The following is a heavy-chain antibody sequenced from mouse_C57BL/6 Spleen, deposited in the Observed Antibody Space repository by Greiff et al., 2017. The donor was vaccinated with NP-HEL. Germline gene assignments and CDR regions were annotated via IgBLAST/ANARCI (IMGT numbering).Heavy chain of an antibody. CDR3: ARGYYGSSLYYFDY. V-gene: IGHV1-26*01. Sequence: VQLKQSGPELVKPGASVKISCKASGYTFTDYYMNWVKQSHGKSLEWIGDINPNNGGTSYNQKFKGKATLTVDKSSSTAYMELRSLTSEDSAVYYCARGYYGSSLYYFDYWGQGTTLTVSS. J-gene: IGHJ2*01. D-gene: IGHD1-1*01. CDR1: GYTFTDYY. CDR2: INPNNGGT.